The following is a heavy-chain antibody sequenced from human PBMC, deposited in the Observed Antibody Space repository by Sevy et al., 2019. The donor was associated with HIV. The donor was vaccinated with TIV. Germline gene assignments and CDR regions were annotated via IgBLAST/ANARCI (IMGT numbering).Heavy chain of an antibody. CDR2: ISAYNGNT. J-gene: IGHJ4*02. V-gene: IGHV1-18*01. CDR3: ARDLPIVLVPAAMGTSSRSLDT. Sequence: ASVKVSCKASGYTFTSYGISWVRQAPGQGLEWMGWISAYNGNTNYPQKLQGRVTMTTDTSTSTAYMELRSLRSDDTAVYYCARDLPIVLVPAAMGTSSRSLDTWGQGTLVTVSS. D-gene: IGHD2-2*01. CDR1: GYTFTSYG.